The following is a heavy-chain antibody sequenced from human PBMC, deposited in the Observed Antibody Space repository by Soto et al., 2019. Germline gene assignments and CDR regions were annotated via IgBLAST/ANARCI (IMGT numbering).Heavy chain of an antibody. CDR2: ISKSGDYI. J-gene: IGHJ4*02. D-gene: IGHD2-2*01. V-gene: IGHV3-21*01. CDR1: GSTFRTYG. CDR3: ARDESAGSSIRY. Sequence: EVQVVESGGGLVKPGGSLRLSCTASGSTFRTYGMNWVRKAPGKGLEWVSSISKSGDYIYYADSVQGRFTISRDNAKNSLYLQMNSLRAEDTAVYFCARDESAGSSIRYWGQGIPVTVSS.